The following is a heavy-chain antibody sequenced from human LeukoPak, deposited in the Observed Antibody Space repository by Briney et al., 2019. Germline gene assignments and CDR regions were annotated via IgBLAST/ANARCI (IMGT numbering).Heavy chain of an antibody. D-gene: IGHD3-16*01. V-gene: IGHV4-59*01. CDR1: GASISSYY. Sequence: AETLSLTCTVSGASISSYYWSWIRQPPGKGLEWIGFIYYSGSTSHNPSLMSRVTISVDTSKNQFSLKLSSVTAADTAVYYCARGGSNWFDPWGQGTLDPVSS. CDR2: IYYSGST. J-gene: IGHJ5*02. CDR3: ARGGSNWFDP.